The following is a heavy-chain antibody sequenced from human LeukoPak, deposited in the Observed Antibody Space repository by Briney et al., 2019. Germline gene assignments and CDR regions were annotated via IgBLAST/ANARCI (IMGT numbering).Heavy chain of an antibody. D-gene: IGHD5-12*01. V-gene: IGHV3-66*01. Sequence: GGSLRLSCAASGFTFSSNYMSWVRQAPGMGLEWVSVIYSGGSTYYADSVKGRFTVSRDNSENTLYLQMNSLRADDTAVYYCARGYSGYDPFDYWGQGTLVTVSS. CDR1: GFTFSSNY. CDR3: ARGYSGYDPFDY. J-gene: IGHJ4*02. CDR2: IYSGGST.